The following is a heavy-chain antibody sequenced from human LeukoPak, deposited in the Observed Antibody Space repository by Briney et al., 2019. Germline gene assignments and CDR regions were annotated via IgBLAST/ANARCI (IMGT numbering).Heavy chain of an antibody. CDR3: ARHDLGATFAFDI. CDR2: IYYSGST. D-gene: IGHD1-26*01. V-gene: IGHV4-59*08. CDR1: GGSISSYY. J-gene: IGHJ3*02. Sequence: PSETLSLTCTVSGGSISSYYWSWIRQPPGKGLEWIGYIYYSGSTNYNPSLKSRVTISVDTSKNQFSLKLSSVTAADTAVYYCARHDLGATFAFDIWGQGTMVTVSS.